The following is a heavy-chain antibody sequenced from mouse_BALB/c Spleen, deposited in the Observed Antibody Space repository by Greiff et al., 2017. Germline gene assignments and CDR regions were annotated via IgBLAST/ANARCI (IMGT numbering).Heavy chain of an antibody. D-gene: IGHD1-1*01. CDR2: ISTYYGDA. V-gene: IGHV1S137*01. CDR3: ARAYGSSYWYFDV. J-gene: IGHJ1*01. Sequence: QVHVKQSGAELVRPGVSVKISCKGSGYTFTDYAMHWVKQSHAKSLEWIGVISTYYGDASYNQKFKGKATMTVDKSSSTAYMELARLTSEDSAIYYCARAYGSSYWYFDVWGAGTTVTVSS. CDR1: GYTFTDYA.